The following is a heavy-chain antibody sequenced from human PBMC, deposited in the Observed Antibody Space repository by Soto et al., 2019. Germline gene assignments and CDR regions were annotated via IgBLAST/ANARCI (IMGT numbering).Heavy chain of an antibody. CDR2: TSDSGVST. V-gene: IGHV3-23*01. CDR3: AKGLGDYYYMDV. Sequence: EVQLWESGGGLVQPGGSLRLSCAASGFTFSSYTMSWVRQAPGKGLEWVEATSDSGVSTYYADSVQGRFAIPRDKSKHTLCLHANSLRAEDTAVYYCAKGLGDYYYMDVWGKGTTVTVSS. CDR1: GFTFSSYT. J-gene: IGHJ6*03.